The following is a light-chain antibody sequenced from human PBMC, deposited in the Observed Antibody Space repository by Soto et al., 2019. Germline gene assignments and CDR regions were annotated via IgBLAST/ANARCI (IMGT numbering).Light chain of an antibody. Sequence: EVVLTQSPGTLSLSPGERATLSCRASQSVSRRYLAWYQQKPGQAPRLLIFGPSSRAPGIPDRFSGSGSGTDFTLTISSLEPEDFAVYYCLQYDTSPPRYTFGQGTKLEIK. CDR2: GPS. CDR3: LQYDTSPPRYT. CDR1: QSVSRRY. J-gene: IGKJ2*01. V-gene: IGKV3-20*01.